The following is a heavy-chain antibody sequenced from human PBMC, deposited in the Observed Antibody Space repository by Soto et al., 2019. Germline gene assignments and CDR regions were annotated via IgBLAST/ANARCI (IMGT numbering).Heavy chain of an antibody. J-gene: IGHJ6*02. D-gene: IGHD3-22*01. CDR3: ARMYYYDSSGYSKYYYYGMDV. Sequence: GESLKISCKGSGYSFTSYWIGWVRQMPGKGLEWMGIIYPGDSDTRYSPSFQGQVTISADNSISTAYLQWSSLKASDTAMYYCARMYYYDSSGYSKYYYYGMDVWGQGTTVTVSS. CDR1: GYSFTSYW. CDR2: IYPGDSDT. V-gene: IGHV5-51*01.